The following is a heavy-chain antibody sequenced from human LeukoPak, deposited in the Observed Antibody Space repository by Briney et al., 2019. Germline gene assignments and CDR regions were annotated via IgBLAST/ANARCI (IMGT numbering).Heavy chain of an antibody. J-gene: IGHJ4*02. CDR3: AKEQTSSGYFDY. Sequence: GGSLRLSCAASGFTFNNYAMSWVRQAPGKGLEWVAAISGNGGRTYYRDSVKGRFTISRDNPKNTLYLLMNSLSAEDTALYYCAKEQTSSGYFDYWGQGALVTVSS. CDR2: ISGNGGRT. D-gene: IGHD3-10*01. CDR1: GFTFNNYA. V-gene: IGHV3-23*01.